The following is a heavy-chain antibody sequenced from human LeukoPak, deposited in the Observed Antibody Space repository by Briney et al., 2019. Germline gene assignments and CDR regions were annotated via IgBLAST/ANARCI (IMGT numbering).Heavy chain of an antibody. CDR2: ISYDGSNK. D-gene: IGHD5-12*01. V-gene: IGHV3-30*18. CDR1: GFTFSSYG. Sequence: GGSLRLSCAASGFTFSSYGMHWVRQAPGKGLEWVAVISYDGSNKYYADSVKGRFTISRDNSKNTLYLQMNSLRAEDTAVYYCAKAEGIVATSIPDYWGQGTLVTVSS. CDR3: AKAEGIVATSIPDY. J-gene: IGHJ4*02.